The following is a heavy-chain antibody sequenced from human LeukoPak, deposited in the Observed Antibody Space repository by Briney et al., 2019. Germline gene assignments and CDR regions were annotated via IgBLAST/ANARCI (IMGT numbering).Heavy chain of an antibody. Sequence: ASVKVSCKASGYTFTGHYMHWVRQAPGQGLEWMGWINPNSGGTNYAQKFQGRVTMTRDTSISTAYMELSRLRSDDTAVYYCARTGADCSSTSCYTGYYYYYMDVWGKGTTVTVSS. V-gene: IGHV1-2*02. CDR1: GYTFTGHY. CDR2: INPNSGGT. CDR3: ARTGADCSSTSCYTGYYYYYMDV. J-gene: IGHJ6*03. D-gene: IGHD2-2*02.